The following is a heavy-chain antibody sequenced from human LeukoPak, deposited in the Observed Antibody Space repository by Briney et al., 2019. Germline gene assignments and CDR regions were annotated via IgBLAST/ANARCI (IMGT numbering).Heavy chain of an antibody. J-gene: IGHJ4*02. CDR2: INHSGST. D-gene: IGHD6-19*01. CDR3: ARAVDQWLVL. V-gene: IGHV4-34*01. Sequence: SETLSLTCAVYGGSFSGYYWSWIRQPPGKGLEWIGEINHSGSTNYNPSLKSRVTISVDTSKNQFSLKLSSVTAADTAVYYCARAVDQWLVLWGQGTLVTVSS. CDR1: GGSFSGYY.